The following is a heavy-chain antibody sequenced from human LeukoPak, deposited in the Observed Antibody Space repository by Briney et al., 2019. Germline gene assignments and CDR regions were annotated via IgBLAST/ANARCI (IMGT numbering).Heavy chain of an antibody. CDR1: GFTFNTYS. V-gene: IGHV3-48*04. Sequence: GEPLRLSCVASGFTFNTYSMNWVRQAPGKGLEWISYISSGSGAMYYADSVQGRFTISRDNAKNSLYLQMNSLRAEDTAVYYCAKDDLIAAAGTSPSPSFDYWGQGTLVTVSS. CDR3: AKDDLIAAAGTSPSPSFDY. D-gene: IGHD6-13*01. J-gene: IGHJ4*02. CDR2: ISSGSGAM.